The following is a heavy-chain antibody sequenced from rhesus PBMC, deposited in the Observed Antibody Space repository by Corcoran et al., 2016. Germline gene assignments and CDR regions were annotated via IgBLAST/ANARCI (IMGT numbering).Heavy chain of an antibody. D-gene: IGHD2-21*01. CDR1: GGSISGGYG. CDR2: IFGSIGHT. V-gene: IGHV4S7*01. J-gene: IGHJ4*01. CDR3: AGAYCAGSGCYFDC. Sequence: QLQLQESGPGLVKPSETLSLTCAVSGGSISGGYGGSRSRQPPGKGLEWIGHIFGSIGHTYYNPCLKRRITISQETSKSQFCRNLSSGAAADTAVYYCAGAYCAGSGCYFDCWGQGVLVTVSS.